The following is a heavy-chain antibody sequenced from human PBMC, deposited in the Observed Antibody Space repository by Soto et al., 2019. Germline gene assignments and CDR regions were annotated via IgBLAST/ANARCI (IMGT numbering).Heavy chain of an antibody. CDR3: ARVGGRYYVDY. CDR2: IWYDGSNI. CDR1: GFSFSSYD. Sequence: QVQLVESGGGVVQPGRSLRLSCAASGFSFSSYDMHWVRQAPGKGLEWVAVIWYDGSNIKYADSVKGRFTISRDNSKNTLYLQMSSLRVEDTAVYYCARVGGRYYVDYWGQGTLVTVSS. J-gene: IGHJ4*02. V-gene: IGHV3-33*01. D-gene: IGHD3-10*01.